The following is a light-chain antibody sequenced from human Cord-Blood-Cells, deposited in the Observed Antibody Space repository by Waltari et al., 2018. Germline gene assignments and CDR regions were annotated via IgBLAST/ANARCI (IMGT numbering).Light chain of an antibody. Sequence: ELVLTQSQATLSLLPGDRPTLSCRASQSVSSYLAWYQQKPGQAPRLLIYEASNRATGIPARFSGSGSGTDFTLTISSLEPEDFAVYYCQQRSNWPLTFGGGTKVEIK. CDR3: QQRSNWPLT. V-gene: IGKV3-11*01. J-gene: IGKJ4*01. CDR1: QSVSSY. CDR2: EAS.